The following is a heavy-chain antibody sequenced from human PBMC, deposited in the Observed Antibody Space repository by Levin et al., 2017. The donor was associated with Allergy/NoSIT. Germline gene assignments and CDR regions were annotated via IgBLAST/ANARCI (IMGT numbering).Heavy chain of an antibody. J-gene: IGHJ6*02. CDR2: ISSSSSYI. Sequence: LSLTCAASGFTFSSYSMNWVRQAPGKGLEWVSSISSSSSYIYYADSVKGRFTISRDNAKNSLYLQMNSLRAEDTAVYYCARDGGGVFDSPRGHYYYGMDVWGQGTTVTVSS. D-gene: IGHD3-16*02. CDR3: ARDGGGVFDSPRGHYYYGMDV. CDR1: GFTFSSYS. V-gene: IGHV3-21*01.